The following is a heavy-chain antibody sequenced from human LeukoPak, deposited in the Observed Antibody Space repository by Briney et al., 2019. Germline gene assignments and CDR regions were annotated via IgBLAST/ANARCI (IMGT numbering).Heavy chain of an antibody. CDR3: ARDKKSGESSEIDY. V-gene: IGHV3-74*03. CDR2: INRDGSTT. Sequence: GGSLRLSCAASGFTFSNYWVHWVRQAPGKGLVWVSRINRDGSTTKYADPVKGRFTVSRDNAKNTLNLQMNSLRAEDTAVYYCARDKKSGESSEIDYWGQGTLVTVSS. CDR1: GFTFSNYW. J-gene: IGHJ4*02. D-gene: IGHD3-10*01.